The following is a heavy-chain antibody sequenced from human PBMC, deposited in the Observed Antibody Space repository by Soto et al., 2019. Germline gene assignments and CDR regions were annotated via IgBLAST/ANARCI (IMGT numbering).Heavy chain of an antibody. CDR3: ARGCSGGSCYSIWFDY. Sequence: GGSLRLSCAASGFTFINYLMTWVRQAPGKGLEWVANIKQDGSEKYYVDSVKGRFTISRDNAKNSLYLQMNSLRAEDTAVYYCARGCSGGSCYSIWFDYWGQGTQVTVSS. V-gene: IGHV3-7*03. D-gene: IGHD2-15*01. CDR1: GFTFINYL. J-gene: IGHJ4*02. CDR2: IKQDGSEK.